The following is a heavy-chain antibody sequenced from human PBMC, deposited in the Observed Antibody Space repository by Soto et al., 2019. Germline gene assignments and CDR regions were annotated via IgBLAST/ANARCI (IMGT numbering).Heavy chain of an antibody. V-gene: IGHV4-39*01. CDR1: GGSITTSSYW. CDR2: LYNTATT. J-gene: IGHJ5*02. Sequence: QLQLQESGPGVGKSSETLSLTCTLSGGSITTSSYWWGWIRQPPGKGLEWIGSLYNTATTFSNPSLKKRVTIPPDATMTQFSLKLASVSAADTAVYCCARHAGGGSRGVNSFDPWGHGNLVIVSS. CDR3: ARHAGGGSRGVNSFDP. D-gene: IGHD3-10*01.